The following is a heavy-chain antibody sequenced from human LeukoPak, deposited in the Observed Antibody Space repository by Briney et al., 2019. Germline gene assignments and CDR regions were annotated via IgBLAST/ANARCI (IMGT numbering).Heavy chain of an antibody. Sequence: GGSLRLSCAASGFTFSSYSMNWVRQAPGKGLEGVSSISSSSSYIYYADSVKGRFTISRDNAKNSLYLQMNSLRAEDTAVYYCARGRRITMVRGVPNNWFDPWGQGTLVTVSS. CDR1: GFTFSSYS. D-gene: IGHD3-10*01. V-gene: IGHV3-21*04. CDR2: ISSSSSYI. J-gene: IGHJ5*02. CDR3: ARGRRITMVRGVPNNWFDP.